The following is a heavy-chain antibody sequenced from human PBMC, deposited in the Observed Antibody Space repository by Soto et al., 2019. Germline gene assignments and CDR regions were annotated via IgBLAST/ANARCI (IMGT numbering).Heavy chain of an antibody. J-gene: IGHJ6*02. Sequence: SETLSLTCAVYGGTFSGYYWSWIRPPPGKGLEWIGEINHSGSTNYNPSLKSRVTMSVDTSKNQFSLKLRSVIVADTAVYHCARFVRSCSATTCSTRADVWGQGITVPVSS. V-gene: IGHV4-34*01. CDR2: INHSGST. CDR3: ARFVRSCSATTCSTRADV. D-gene: IGHD2-2*01. CDR1: GGTFSGYY.